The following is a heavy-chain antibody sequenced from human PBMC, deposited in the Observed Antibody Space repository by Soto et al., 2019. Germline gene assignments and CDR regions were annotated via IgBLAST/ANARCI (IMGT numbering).Heavy chain of an antibody. CDR3: ARSRSCSGGSCYRWFDP. J-gene: IGHJ5*02. Sequence: SETLSLTCAVSGGSISSGGYSWSWIRQPPGKGLEWIGYIYHSGSTYYNPSLKSRVTISVDRSKNQFSLKLSSVTAADTAVYYCARSRSCSGGSCYRWFDPWGQGTLVTVSS. V-gene: IGHV4-30-2*01. D-gene: IGHD2-15*01. CDR1: GGSISSGGYS. CDR2: IYHSGST.